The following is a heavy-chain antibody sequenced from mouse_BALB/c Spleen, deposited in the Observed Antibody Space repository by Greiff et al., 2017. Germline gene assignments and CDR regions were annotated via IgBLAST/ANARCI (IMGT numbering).Heavy chain of an antibody. J-gene: IGHJ2*01. CDR1: GYTFTDYE. CDR3: TRGYNFDY. V-gene: IGHV1-15*01. CDR2: IDPETGGT. Sequence: VQLQQSGAELVRPGASVTLSCKASGYTFTDYEMHWVKQTPVHGLEWIGAIDPETGGTAYNQKFKGKATLTADKSSSTAYMELRSLTSEDSAVYYCTRGYNFDYWGQGTTLTVSS.